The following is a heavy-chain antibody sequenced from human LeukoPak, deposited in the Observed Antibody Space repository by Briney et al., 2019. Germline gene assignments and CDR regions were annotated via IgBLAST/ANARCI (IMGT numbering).Heavy chain of an antibody. CDR2: IYYSGST. CDR3: AVTNWFDP. D-gene: IGHD3-10*01. V-gene: IGHV4-39*01. J-gene: IGHJ5*02. Sequence: SETLSLTCTVSGGSISSSRYSWGWIRQPPGKGLEWIGSIYYSGSTYYNPSLKSRVTISVDTSKNQFSLKLSSVTAADTAVYYCAVTNWFDPWGQGTLVTVSS. CDR1: GGSISSSRYS.